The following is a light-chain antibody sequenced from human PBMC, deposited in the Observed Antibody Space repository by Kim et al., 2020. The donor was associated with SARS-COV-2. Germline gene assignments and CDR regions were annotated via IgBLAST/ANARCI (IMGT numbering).Light chain of an antibody. CDR2: YVN. V-gene: IGLV2-14*03. J-gene: IGLJ1*01. Sequence: GLSITNTSTATSSDVGCYNYCFWSQQHPGKPPHLMIYYVNNRPSWVSCRCSGSKSGNTASLTISGRHAEDEADYYCSSYTSSSTAVFGTGTKVTVL. CDR1: SSDVGCYNY. CDR3: SSYTSSSTAV.